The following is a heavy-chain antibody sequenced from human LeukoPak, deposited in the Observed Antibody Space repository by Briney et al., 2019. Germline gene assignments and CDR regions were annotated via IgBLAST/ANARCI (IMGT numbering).Heavy chain of an antibody. J-gene: IGHJ4*02. D-gene: IGHD4-17*01. V-gene: IGHV5-51*01. CDR3: AIIYADSRAFDY. Sequence: GESLKISCQDAGYNFTTYWIAWVRQMPGKGLDWMGIIYPDDSDPRYSPSFQGQVTISADKSISTAYLQWGSLKASHTATYYCAIIYADSRAFDYWGQGTLVTVSS. CDR2: IYPDDSDP. CDR1: GYNFTTYW.